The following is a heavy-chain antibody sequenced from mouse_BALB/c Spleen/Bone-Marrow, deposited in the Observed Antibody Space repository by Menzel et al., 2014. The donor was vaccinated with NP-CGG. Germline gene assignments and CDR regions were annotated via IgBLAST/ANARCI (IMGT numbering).Heavy chain of an antibody. CDR3: TRDNGPFDY. Sequence: EVKVVESGGGSVKPGGSLKLSCAASGFTFSSYTMSWVRQTPEKRLEWVATITSGGSYTYYPDSVKGRFTISRDNAKNTLYLQMSSLKSEDTAMYYCTRDNGPFDYWGQGTTLTVSS. J-gene: IGHJ2*01. V-gene: IGHV5-6-4*01. CDR1: GFTFSSYT. CDR2: ITSGGSYT. D-gene: IGHD1-2*01.